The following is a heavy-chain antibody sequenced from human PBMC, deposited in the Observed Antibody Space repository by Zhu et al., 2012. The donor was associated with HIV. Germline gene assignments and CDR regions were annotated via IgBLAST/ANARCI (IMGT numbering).Heavy chain of an antibody. CDR2: IYYSGTT. Sequence: QVQLQESGPGLVKPSETLSLTCTVSGDSISSSSYFWGWIRQPPGNGLEWIGSIYYSGTTYYNPSLRGRVAISVDTSKDQFSLRLSSVTAADTGVYYCAGVLCSGGSCYKFHFDCWGQGTLVTVSS. D-gene: IGHD2-15*01. V-gene: IGHV4-39*01. CDR1: GDSISSSSYF. CDR3: AGVLCSGGSCYKFHFDC. J-gene: IGHJ4*02.